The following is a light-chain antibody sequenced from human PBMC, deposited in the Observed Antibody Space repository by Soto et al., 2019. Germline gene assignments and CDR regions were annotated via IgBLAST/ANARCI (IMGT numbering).Light chain of an antibody. CDR2: DAS. Sequence: DIQMTLSPSTVSESVGDGVTITCRASQSISTWLAWYQQKPGKAPNLLIYDASTLESGGPSGFSGSGSGTEFTLTISSLQPDDSATYYCQQYNSYPYTFGQGTKLEIK. J-gene: IGKJ2*01. CDR1: QSISTW. V-gene: IGKV1-5*01. CDR3: QQYNSYPYT.